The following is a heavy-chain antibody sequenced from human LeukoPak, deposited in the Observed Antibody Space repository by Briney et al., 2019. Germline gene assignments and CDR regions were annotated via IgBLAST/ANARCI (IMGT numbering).Heavy chain of an antibody. Sequence: PGRSLRLSCAASGFTFSSYGMHWVRQAPGKGLEGVAVISYDGSNKYYADSVRGRFTISRDNSKNTLYLQMNSLRAEDTAVYYCAKALQIYYDRSGSDLDYWGQGTLVTVSS. CDR1: GFTFSSYG. D-gene: IGHD3-22*01. CDR3: AKALQIYYDRSGSDLDY. CDR2: ISYDGSNK. V-gene: IGHV3-30*18. J-gene: IGHJ4*02.